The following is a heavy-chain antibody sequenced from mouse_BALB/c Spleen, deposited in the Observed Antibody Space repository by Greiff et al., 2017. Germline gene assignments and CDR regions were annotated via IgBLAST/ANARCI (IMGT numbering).Heavy chain of an antibody. CDR2: ISNGGGST. V-gene: IGHV5-12-2*01. J-gene: IGHJ4*01. CDR1: GFTFSSYT. CDR3: ARHYYGSSYYYAMDY. D-gene: IGHD1-1*01. Sequence: EVKLMESGGGLVQPGGSLKLSCAASGFTFSSYTMSWVRQTPEKRLEWVAYISNGGGSTYYPDTVKGRFTISSDNAKNTLYLQMSSLKSEDTAMYYCARHYYGSSYYYAMDYWGQGTSVTVSS.